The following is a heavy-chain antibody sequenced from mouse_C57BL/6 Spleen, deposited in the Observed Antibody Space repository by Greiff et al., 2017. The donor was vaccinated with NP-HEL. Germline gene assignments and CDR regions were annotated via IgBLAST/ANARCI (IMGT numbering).Heavy chain of an antibody. V-gene: IGHV5-16*01. D-gene: IGHD1-1*01. CDR2: INYDGSST. CDR1: GFTFSDYY. Sequence: EVKLVESEGGLVQPGSSMKLSCTASGFTFSDYYMAWVRQVPEKGLEWVANINYDGSSTYYLDSLKSRFIISRDNAKNILYLQMSSLKSEDTATYYCAREYGSSRRYFDYWGQGTTLTVSS. CDR3: AREYGSSRRYFDY. J-gene: IGHJ2*01.